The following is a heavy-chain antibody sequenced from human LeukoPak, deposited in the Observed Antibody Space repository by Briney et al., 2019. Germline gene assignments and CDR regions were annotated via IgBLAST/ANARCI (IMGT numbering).Heavy chain of an antibody. CDR3: ARDTGGYYGY. V-gene: IGHV4-59*01. CDR1: GGSISGYY. D-gene: IGHD3-22*01. J-gene: IGHJ4*02. Sequence: SETLSLTCTVSGGSISGYYWSWIRQPPGKGLEWIGYIYYSGSTNYNPSLKSRVTISVDTSKNQFSLKLSSVTAADTAVYYCARDTGGYYGYWGQGTLVTVSS. CDR2: IYYSGST.